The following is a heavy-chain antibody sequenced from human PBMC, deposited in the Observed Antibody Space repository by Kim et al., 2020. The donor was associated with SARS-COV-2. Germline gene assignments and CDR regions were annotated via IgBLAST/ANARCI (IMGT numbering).Heavy chain of an antibody. CDR1: GFSFSNAW. CDR2: FKGKSFGGTT. D-gene: IGHD1-26*01. V-gene: IGHV3-15*01. J-gene: IGHJ4*01. CDR3: SADIGGVGSGEFD. Sequence: GGSLRLSCAASGFSFSNAWLSWVRQAPGKGLEWVGRFKGKSFGGTTDYAAPVKGRFTISGDDSRNMVYLQVNSLKIEDTAVYFCSADIGGVGSGEFD.